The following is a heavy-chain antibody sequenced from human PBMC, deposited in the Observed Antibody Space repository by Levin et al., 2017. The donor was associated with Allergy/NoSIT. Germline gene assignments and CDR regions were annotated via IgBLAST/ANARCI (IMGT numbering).Heavy chain of an antibody. CDR1: GFTFSSYG. V-gene: IGHV3-30*18. CDR2: ISYDGSNK. CDR3: AKDLLYSGLSYGMDV. J-gene: IGHJ6*02. Sequence: PGGSLRLSCAASGFTFSSYGMHWVRQAPGKGLEWVAVISYDGSNKYYADSVKGRFTISRDNSKNTLYLQMNSLRAEDTAVYYCAKDLLYSGLSYGMDVWGQGTTVTVSS. D-gene: IGHD1-26*01.